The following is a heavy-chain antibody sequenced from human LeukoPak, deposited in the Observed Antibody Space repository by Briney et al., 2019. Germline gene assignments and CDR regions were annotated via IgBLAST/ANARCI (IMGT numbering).Heavy chain of an antibody. J-gene: IGHJ4*02. CDR1: GFIFSDYY. Sequence: GGSLRLSCAASGFIFSDYYMSWSRQAPGKGLEWVSYISSNSRYTNYADSVKGRFTISRDNAKNSLYLQMNSLRAEETAVYYCARGSVRGVIRPYFDYWGQGTLVTVSS. CDR2: ISSNSRYT. CDR3: ARGSVRGVIRPYFDY. D-gene: IGHD3-10*01. V-gene: IGHV3-11*05.